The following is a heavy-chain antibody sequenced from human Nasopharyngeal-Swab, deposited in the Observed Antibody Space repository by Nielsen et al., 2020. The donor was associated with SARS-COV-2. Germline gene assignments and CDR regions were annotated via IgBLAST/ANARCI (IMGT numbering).Heavy chain of an antibody. V-gene: IGHV4-39*07. Sequence: SETLSLTCTVSGGSISSSSYYWGWIRQPPGKGLEWIGSIYYSGSTNYNPSLKSRVTISVDTSKNQFSLKLSSVTAADTAVYYCARGSRGSSGWSYYYDSSEIYYFDYWGQGTLVTVSS. CDR1: GGSISSSSYY. D-gene: IGHD3-22*01. CDR3: ARGSRGSSGWSYYYDSSEIYYFDY. J-gene: IGHJ4*02. CDR2: IYYSGST.